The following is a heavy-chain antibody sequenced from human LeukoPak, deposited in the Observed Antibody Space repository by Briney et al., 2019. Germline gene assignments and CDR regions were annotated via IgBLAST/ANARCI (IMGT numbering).Heavy chain of an antibody. D-gene: IGHD1-20*01. J-gene: IGHJ6*03. CDR3: ARDVTGTTVFYYYYYMDV. CDR1: GFTFSSYA. Sequence: GGSLRLSCAASGFTFSSYAMHWVRQAPGKGLEYVSAISSNGGSTYYANSVKGRFTISRDNSKNTLYLQMNSLRAEDTAVYYCARDVTGTTVFYYYYYMDVWGKGTTVTVSS. CDR2: ISSNGGST. V-gene: IGHV3-64*01.